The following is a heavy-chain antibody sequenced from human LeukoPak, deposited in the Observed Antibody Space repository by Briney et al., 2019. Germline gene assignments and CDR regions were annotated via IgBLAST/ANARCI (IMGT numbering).Heavy chain of an antibody. D-gene: IGHD2-2*01. V-gene: IGHV3-7*01. CDR1: GFNFSSHW. J-gene: IGHJ3*02. CDR2: IGQDGTEK. Sequence: GGSLRLSCAASGFNFSSHWMSWVRQAPGKGLEWVANIGQDGTEKNYVDSVKGRFTISRDNAKNSLYLQMSSLRAEDTAVYHCARGYCSGTSCFGAFDMWGQGTMVPVSS. CDR3: ARGYCSGTSCFGAFDM.